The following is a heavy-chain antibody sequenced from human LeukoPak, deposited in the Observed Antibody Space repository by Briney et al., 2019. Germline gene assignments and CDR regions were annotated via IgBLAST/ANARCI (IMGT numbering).Heavy chain of an antibody. J-gene: IGHJ4*02. CDR3: ARGVIQYSYGYQHYFDY. CDR1: GGSISSYY. CDR2: IYYSGST. V-gene: IGHV4-59*01. Sequence: PSETLSLTCTVSGGSISSYYWSWIRQPPGKGLEWIGYIYYSGSTNYNPSLKSRVTLSVDTSKNQFSLKLSSVTAADTAVYYCARGVIQYSYGYQHYFDYWGQGTQVTVSS. D-gene: IGHD5-18*01.